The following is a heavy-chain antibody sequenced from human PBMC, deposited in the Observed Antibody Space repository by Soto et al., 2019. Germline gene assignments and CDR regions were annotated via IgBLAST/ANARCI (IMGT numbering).Heavy chain of an antibody. CDR2: IYYSGST. Sequence: SETLSLTCTVSGGSISSGGYYWSWIRQHPGKGLEWIGYIYYSGSTYYNPSLKSRVTISVDTSKNQFSLKLSSVTAADTAVYYCARDTGDYDILTGYYGMDVWGQGTTVTVSS. CDR1: GGSISSGGYY. CDR3: ARDTGDYDILTGYYGMDV. J-gene: IGHJ6*02. D-gene: IGHD3-9*01. V-gene: IGHV4-31*03.